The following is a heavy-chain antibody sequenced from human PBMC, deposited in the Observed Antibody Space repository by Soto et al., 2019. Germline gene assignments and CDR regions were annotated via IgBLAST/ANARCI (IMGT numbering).Heavy chain of an antibody. D-gene: IGHD3-9*01. CDR1: GYTFTSYG. J-gene: IGHJ4*02. CDR3: ARSRDDILTGYPPRD. CDR2: ISAYNGNT. V-gene: IGHV1-18*01. Sequence: ASVKVSCKASGYTFTSYGISWVRQAPGQGLEWMGWISAYNGNTNYAQKLQGRVTMTTDTSTSTAYMELRSLRSDDTAVYYCARSRDDILTGYPPRDWGQGTLVTVSS.